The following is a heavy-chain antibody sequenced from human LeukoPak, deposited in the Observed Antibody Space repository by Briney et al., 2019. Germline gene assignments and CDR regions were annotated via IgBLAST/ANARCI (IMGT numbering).Heavy chain of an antibody. CDR2: ISSSGSTI. J-gene: IGHJ6*02. CDR1: GFTFSSYE. Sequence: GGSLRLSCAASGFTFSSYEMNWVRQAPGKGLEWVSYISSSGSTIYYADSVKGRFTISRDNAKNSLYLQMNSLRAEDTAVYYCARWQIVVAHYYYYGMDVWGQGTTVTVSS. CDR3: ARWQIVVAHYYYYGMDV. V-gene: IGHV3-48*03. D-gene: IGHD3-22*01.